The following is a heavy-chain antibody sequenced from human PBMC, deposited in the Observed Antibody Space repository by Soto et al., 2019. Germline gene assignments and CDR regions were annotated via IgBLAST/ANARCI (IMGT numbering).Heavy chain of an antibody. D-gene: IGHD3-16*01. Sequence: SETVSLTCTVSGGSISSYYWSWIRQPPGKGLEWIGYIYYSATTNYNPSLKSRVTISVDTSKNQFSLKLTSVTAADTAVYYCARALWAPSSHINWFDPWGQGTLVTVS. CDR2: IYYSATT. V-gene: IGHV4-59*01. CDR1: GGSISSYY. CDR3: ARALWAPSSHINWFDP. J-gene: IGHJ5*02.